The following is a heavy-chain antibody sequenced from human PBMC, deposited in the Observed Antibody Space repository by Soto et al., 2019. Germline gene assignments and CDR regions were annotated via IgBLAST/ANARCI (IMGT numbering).Heavy chain of an antibody. CDR1: GYTFSSYD. J-gene: IGHJ4*02. CDR2: MNTDTGNT. Sequence: QVQLVQSGAEVKKPGASVKVSCKASGYTFSSYDTNWVRQAPGQGLEWMGWMNTDTGNTGYAQKFQGRVTMTRDTSITTAYMELSGLRSEDTAVYYCAREKYSSSGTFDYWGQGSLVTVSS. D-gene: IGHD6-6*01. V-gene: IGHV1-8*01. CDR3: AREKYSSSGTFDY.